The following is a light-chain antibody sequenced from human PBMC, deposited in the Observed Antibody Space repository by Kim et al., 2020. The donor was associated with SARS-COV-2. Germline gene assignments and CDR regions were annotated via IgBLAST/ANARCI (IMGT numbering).Light chain of an antibody. CDR1: HSVNNY. CDR2: ETS. CDR3: QQRTSWPLT. V-gene: IGKV3-11*01. Sequence: LSPGESATLSCRASHSVNNYLAWYQQKPGQAPRLLIYETSNRATGIPARFSGSGSGTDFTLTISSLEPEDFAVYYCQQRTSWPLTFGQGTEVDIK. J-gene: IGKJ1*01.